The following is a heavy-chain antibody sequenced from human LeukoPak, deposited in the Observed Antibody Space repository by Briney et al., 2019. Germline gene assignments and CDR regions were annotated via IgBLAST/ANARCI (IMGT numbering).Heavy chain of an antibody. D-gene: IGHD5-24*01. J-gene: IGHJ4*02. V-gene: IGHV4-4*09. CDR3: ASLRKDGSNSVVYYFDY. Sequence: PSETLSLTCTVSGGSISSYYWSWIRQPPGKGLEWIGYIYTSGSTNYNPSLKSRVTISVDTSKNQFSLKLSSVTAADTAVYYCASLRKDGSNSVVYYFDYWGQGTLVTVSS. CDR1: GGSISSYY. CDR2: IYTSGST.